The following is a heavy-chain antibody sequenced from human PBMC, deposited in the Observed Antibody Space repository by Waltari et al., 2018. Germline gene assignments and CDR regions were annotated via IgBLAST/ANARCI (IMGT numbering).Heavy chain of an antibody. CDR3: TRGGNYDFWSHSPFVDP. Sequence: QVQLQPWGAGLLKPSETLSLTCSVSGASFTAYYWGWVRPVPGKGLEWIGQVRHPGNTDYNPSLKSRVANSIDTSRRQFSLNLFSVTAADTALYFCTRGGNYDFWSHSPFVDPWGQGTQVIVSS. D-gene: IGHD3-3*01. J-gene: IGHJ5*02. CDR2: VRHPGNT. V-gene: IGHV4-34*01. CDR1: GASFTAYY.